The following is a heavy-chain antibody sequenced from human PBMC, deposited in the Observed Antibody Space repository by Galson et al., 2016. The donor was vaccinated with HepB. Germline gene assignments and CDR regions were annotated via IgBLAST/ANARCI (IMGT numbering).Heavy chain of an antibody. CDR1: RXXFSXXX. CDR3: AXMTLFYYGMDI. J-gene: IGHJ6*01. CDR2: IKEDGSEK. V-gene: IGHV3-7*01. Sequence: SLXXXCAASRXXFSXXXMTXXXLAXXKRLEXVAXIKEDGSEKYNVXXVKGRYTIASDNAKNSLYLQMNSPGVEDTSIPYCAXMTLFYYGMDIWGQGIQVTV.